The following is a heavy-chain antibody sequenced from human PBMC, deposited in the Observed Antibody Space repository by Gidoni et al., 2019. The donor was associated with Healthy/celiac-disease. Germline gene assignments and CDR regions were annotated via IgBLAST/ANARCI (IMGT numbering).Heavy chain of an antibody. CDR1: RGTFSSYA. V-gene: IGHV1-69*01. CDR2: IIPIFGTA. J-gene: IGHJ3*02. D-gene: IGHD2-2*02. Sequence: RGTFSSYAISWVRQAPGQGLEWMGGIIPIFGTANYAQKFQGRVTITADESTSTAYMELSSLRSEDTAVYYCARVGRYCSSTSCYIGIAFDIWGQGTMVTVSS. CDR3: ARVGRYCSSTSCYIGIAFDI.